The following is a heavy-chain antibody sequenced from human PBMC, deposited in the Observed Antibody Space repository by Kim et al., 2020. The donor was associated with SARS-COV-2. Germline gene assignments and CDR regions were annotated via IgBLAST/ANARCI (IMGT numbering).Heavy chain of an antibody. Sequence: SVKVSCKASGGTFSSYAISWVRQAPGQGLEWMGGIIPIFGTANYAQKFQGRVTITADESTSTAYMELSSLRSEDTAVYYCARALPVGGYSYGFCYWGQGTLVTVSS. J-gene: IGHJ4*02. D-gene: IGHD5-18*01. CDR3: ARALPVGGYSYGFCY. CDR1: GGTFSSYA. CDR2: IIPIFGTA. V-gene: IGHV1-69*13.